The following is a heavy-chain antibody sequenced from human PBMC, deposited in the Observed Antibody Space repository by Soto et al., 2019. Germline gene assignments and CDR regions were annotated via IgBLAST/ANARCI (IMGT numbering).Heavy chain of an antibody. V-gene: IGHV3-30-3*01. CDR3: ARDLAATVTMVRGIIR. CDR1: GFTFSSYA. Sequence: QVQLVESGGGVVQPGRSLRLSCAASGFTFSSYAMHWVRQAPGKGLEWVAVISYDGSIKYYADSVKGRFTISRDNSKNTLYLQMNSLIAEDTAVYYCARDLAATVTMVRGIIRWGQGTLVTVSS. CDR2: ISYDGSIK. D-gene: IGHD3-10*01. J-gene: IGHJ4*02.